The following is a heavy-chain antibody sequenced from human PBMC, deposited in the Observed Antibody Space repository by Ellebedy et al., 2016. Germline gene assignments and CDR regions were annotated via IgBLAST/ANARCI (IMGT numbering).Heavy chain of an antibody. Sequence: GESLKISXVVSGFNFRTYAMTWVRQAPGKGLEWVSGISGSGTRTYYADSVKGRYTVSRDNSRSTLYLQMNRLRADDTAVYYCAAVMITFGGAPWNYWGQGTLVTVSS. CDR2: ISGSGTRT. CDR3: AAVMITFGGAPWNY. J-gene: IGHJ4*02. CDR1: GFNFRTYA. V-gene: IGHV3-23*01. D-gene: IGHD3-16*01.